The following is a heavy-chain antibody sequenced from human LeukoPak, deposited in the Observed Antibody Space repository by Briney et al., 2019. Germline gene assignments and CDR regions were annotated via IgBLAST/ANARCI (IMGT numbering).Heavy chain of an antibody. V-gene: IGHV3-20*04. D-gene: IGHD6-19*01. CDR1: GFTFDDYG. CDR2: INWNGGST. Sequence: GGSLRLSCAASGFTFDDYGMSWVRQAPGKGLEWVSGINWNGGSTGYADSVKGRFTISRDNAKNSLYLQMNSLRAEDTALYYCARRARGPRGWFYYYYYMDVWGKGTTVTVSS. J-gene: IGHJ6*03. CDR3: ARRARGPRGWFYYYYYMDV.